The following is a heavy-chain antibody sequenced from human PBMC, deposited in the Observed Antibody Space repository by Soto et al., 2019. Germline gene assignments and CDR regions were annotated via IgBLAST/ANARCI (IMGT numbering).Heavy chain of an antibody. D-gene: IGHD2-2*01. CDR3: ARDGHDIVVVPAALYYYYGMDV. J-gene: IGHJ6*02. Sequence: SVKVSCKASGGTFSSYAISWVRQAPGQGLEWMGGIIPIFGTANYAQKFQGRVTITADKSTSTAYMELSSLRSEDTAVYYCARDGHDIVVVPAALYYYYGMDVWGQGTTVTVSS. V-gene: IGHV1-69*06. CDR2: IIPIFGTA. CDR1: GGTFSSYA.